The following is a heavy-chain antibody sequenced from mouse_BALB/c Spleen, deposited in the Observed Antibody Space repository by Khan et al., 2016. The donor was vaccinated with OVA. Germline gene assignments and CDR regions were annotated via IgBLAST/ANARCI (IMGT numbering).Heavy chain of an antibody. CDR1: GFSLTSYG. CDR2: IWAGGST. D-gene: IGHD1-3*01. Sequence: QMQLEESGPGLVAPSQSLSITCTVSGFSLTSYGVHWVRQTPGKGLEWLGVIWAGGSTNYNSALMSRLSISKDNSKGQVFLKMNSLQTYDTAMYDCARLKDIWGHGTTLTVSS. J-gene: IGHJ2*01. CDR3: ARLKDI. V-gene: IGHV2-9*02.